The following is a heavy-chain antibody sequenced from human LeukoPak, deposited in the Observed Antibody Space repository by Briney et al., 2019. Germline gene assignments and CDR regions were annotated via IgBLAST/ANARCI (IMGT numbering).Heavy chain of an antibody. V-gene: IGHV3-30*04. Sequence: GRSLRLSCAASGFTFSSYAMHWVRQAPGKGLEWVAVISYDGSNKYYADSVKGRFTISRDNSKNTLYLQVNSLRAEDTAVYYCARSSGSYIFDYWGQGTLVTVSS. CDR2: ISYDGSNK. D-gene: IGHD3-10*01. J-gene: IGHJ4*02. CDR3: ARSSGSYIFDY. CDR1: GFTFSSYA.